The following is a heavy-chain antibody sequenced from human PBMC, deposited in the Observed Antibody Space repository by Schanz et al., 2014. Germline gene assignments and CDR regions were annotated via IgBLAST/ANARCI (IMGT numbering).Heavy chain of an antibody. Sequence: EVQLLESGGGLVQPGGSLRLSCAASGFTFSSYAMSWVRQAPGKGLEWVSAISGSGGSTYYADSVKGRFTISRDSAKNSLYLQMNSLRPEDTALYYCAKGSRSGSKVMDVWGKGTTXTVSS. V-gene: IGHV3-23*01. CDR2: ISGSGGST. D-gene: IGHD3-10*01. CDR3: AKGSRSGSKVMDV. J-gene: IGHJ6*03. CDR1: GFTFSSYA.